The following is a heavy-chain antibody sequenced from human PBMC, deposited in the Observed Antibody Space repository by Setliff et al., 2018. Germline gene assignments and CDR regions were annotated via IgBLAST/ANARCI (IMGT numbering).Heavy chain of an antibody. CDR3: ATPYYYDSSGYYH. V-gene: IGHV4-39*01. J-gene: IGHJ5*02. CDR1: GGSISSSSYY. D-gene: IGHD3-22*01. CDR2: IYYSGST. Sequence: TSETLSLTCTVSGGSISSSSYYWGWIRQPPGRGLEWIGSIYYSGSTYYNPSLKSRVTISVDTSKNRFSLKLSSVTAADTAVYYCATPYYYDSSGYYHWGQGTLVTVSS.